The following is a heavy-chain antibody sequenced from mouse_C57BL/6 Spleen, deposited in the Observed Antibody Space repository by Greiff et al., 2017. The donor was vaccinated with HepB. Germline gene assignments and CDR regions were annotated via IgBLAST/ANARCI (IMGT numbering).Heavy chain of an antibody. D-gene: IGHD3-2*02. CDR3: ARGTAQATWFAY. CDR2: INPSSGYT. V-gene: IGHV1-4*01. CDR1: GYTFTSYT. J-gene: IGHJ3*01. Sequence: VKMVESGAELARPGASVKMSCKASGYTFTSYTMHWVKQRPGQGLEWIGYINPSSGYTKYNQKFKDKATLTADKSSSTAYMQLSSLKSEDSAVYYWARGTAQATWFAYWGQGTLVTVSA.